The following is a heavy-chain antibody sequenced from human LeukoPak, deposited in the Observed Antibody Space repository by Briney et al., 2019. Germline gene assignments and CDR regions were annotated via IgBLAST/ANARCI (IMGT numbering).Heavy chain of an antibody. CDR3: ARGFYSPHY. D-gene: IGHD4-11*01. V-gene: IGHV4-59*01. J-gene: IGHJ4*02. CDR1: GGSISNYY. Sequence: SETLSLTCTVSGGSISNYYWSWIRQPPGKGLEWIGYIYYSGSTNYNPSLKSRVTISVDTSKNQFSLKLSSVTAADTAVYYCARGFYSPHYWGQGTLVSVSS. CDR2: IYYSGST.